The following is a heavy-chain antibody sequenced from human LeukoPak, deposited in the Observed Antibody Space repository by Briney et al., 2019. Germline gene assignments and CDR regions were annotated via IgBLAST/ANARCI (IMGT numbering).Heavy chain of an antibody. CDR3: ARGDGVVVVPAAIDY. V-gene: IGHV1-8*01. Sequence: ASVKVSCKASGYTFSTCDINWVRQATGQGLEWMGWMNPNSGNTGFAHKFQGRVTMTRNTSISTAYMELSSLRSEDTAVYYCARGDGVVVVPAAIDYWGQGTLVTVSS. CDR2: MNPNSGNT. CDR1: GYTFSTCD. J-gene: IGHJ4*02. D-gene: IGHD2-2*01.